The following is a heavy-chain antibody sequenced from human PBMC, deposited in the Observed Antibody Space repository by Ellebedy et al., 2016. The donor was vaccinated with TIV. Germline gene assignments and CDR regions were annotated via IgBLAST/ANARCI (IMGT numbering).Heavy chain of an antibody. V-gene: IGHV1-18*01. CDR1: GYTFTSYG. D-gene: IGHD4-17*01. J-gene: IGHJ6*02. CDR3: ARDPTTVTTLAGDYYYYGMDV. Sequence: ASVKVSXXASGYTFTSYGISWVRQAPGQGLEWMGWISAYNGNTNYAQKLQGRVTMTTDTSTSTAYMELRSLRSDDTAVYYCARDPTTVTTLAGDYYYYGMDVWGQGTTVTVSS. CDR2: ISAYNGNT.